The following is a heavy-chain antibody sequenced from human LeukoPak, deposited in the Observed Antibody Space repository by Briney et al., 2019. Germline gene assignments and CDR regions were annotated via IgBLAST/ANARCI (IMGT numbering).Heavy chain of an antibody. J-gene: IGHJ4*02. D-gene: IGHD3-10*01. CDR1: GYSFTSYW. CDR2: IYPGDSDT. V-gene: IGHV5-51*01. CDR3: AGLGVMGWGVFAHFDY. Sequence: GESLKISCKGSGYSFTSYWIGWVRQMPGKGLEWMGIIYPGDSDTRYSPSFQGQVTISADKSISTAYLQWNSPKAPDTAMYYCAGLGVMGWGVFAHFDYWGQGTLVTVSS.